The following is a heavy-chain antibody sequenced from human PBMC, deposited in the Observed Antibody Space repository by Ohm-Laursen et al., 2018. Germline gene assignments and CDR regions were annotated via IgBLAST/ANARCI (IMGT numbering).Heavy chain of an antibody. CDR3: ARNVASGFDY. D-gene: IGHD5-12*01. CDR2: INPSGGST. V-gene: IGHV1-46*01. J-gene: IGHJ4*02. Sequence: ASVKVSCKASGYTFTTHYIHWVRRAPGQGLEWMGIINPSGGSTKYAQKFQGRVTMTSDTSTSTVYMELSSLRSEDTAVYYCARNVASGFDYWGQGTLVTVSS. CDR1: GYTFTTHY.